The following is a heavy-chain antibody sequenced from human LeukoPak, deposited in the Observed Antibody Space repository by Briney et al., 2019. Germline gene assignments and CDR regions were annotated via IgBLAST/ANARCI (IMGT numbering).Heavy chain of an antibody. CDR3: AREVGSGSYWVRYNWFDP. V-gene: IGHV3-7*01. Sequence: PGGSLRLSCAASGFTFSSYWMSWVRQAPGKGLEWVANIKQDGSEKYYADSVKGRFTISRDNAKNSLYLQMNSLRAEDTAVYYCAREVGSGSYWVRYNWFDPWGQGTLVTVSS. D-gene: IGHD3-10*01. J-gene: IGHJ5*02. CDR2: IKQDGSEK. CDR1: GFTFSSYW.